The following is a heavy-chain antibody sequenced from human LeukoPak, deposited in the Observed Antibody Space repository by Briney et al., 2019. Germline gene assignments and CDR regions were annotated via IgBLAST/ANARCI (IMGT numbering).Heavy chain of an antibody. Sequence: GGSLRLSCAASGFTFSSYAMSWLRQALEKGLEWVSTISGSADSTYYADSVRGRFTISSDTSKNTLYLQMNSLRAEDTALYYCAKSIQTWSREPFDFPGQGTLVAVSS. CDR2: ISGSADST. CDR3: AKSIQTWSREPFDF. J-gene: IGHJ4*02. D-gene: IGHD1-26*01. V-gene: IGHV3-23*01. CDR1: GFTFSSYA.